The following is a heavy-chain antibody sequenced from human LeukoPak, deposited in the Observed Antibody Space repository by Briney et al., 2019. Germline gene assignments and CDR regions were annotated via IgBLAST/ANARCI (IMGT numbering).Heavy chain of an antibody. J-gene: IGHJ6*02. Sequence: PGGSLRLSCVASGFPFSSYWMTWVRQAPGKGLEWVADIWFDKNQHFADSVKGRFAISRDNSKNTVYLQINSLRAEDTAVYYCARDRHCVNGVCHSPPGMDVWGQGTTVTVSS. CDR1: GFPFSSYW. D-gene: IGHD2-8*01. V-gene: IGHV3-33*08. CDR3: ARDRHCVNGVCHSPPGMDV. CDR2: IWFDKNQ.